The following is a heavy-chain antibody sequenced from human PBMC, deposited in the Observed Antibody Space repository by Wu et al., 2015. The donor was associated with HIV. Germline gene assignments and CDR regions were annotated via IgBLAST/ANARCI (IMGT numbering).Heavy chain of an antibody. V-gene: IGHV1-69*05. J-gene: IGHJ4*02. CDR2: IIPLFGTT. Sequence: QVQLVQSGAEVKEPGSSVKVSCKASGGTFSSDAVSWVRQAPGQGLEWMGGIIPLFGTTEYAHIFQDRVTITTDESTSTAYMRLTSLTSADTAVYYCATPRSPGFSSAWPTYFDFWGQGTLVTVSS. CDR1: GGTFSSDA. CDR3: ATPRSPGFSSAWPTYFDF. D-gene: IGHD6-19*01.